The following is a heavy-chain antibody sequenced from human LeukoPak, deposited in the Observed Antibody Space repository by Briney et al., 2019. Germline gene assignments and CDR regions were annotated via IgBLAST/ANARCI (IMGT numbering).Heavy chain of an antibody. CDR2: ISDSGDNT. CDR3: ASHLVGPTSWLDY. CDR1: GFTFSSYA. J-gene: IGHJ4*02. Sequence: GGSLRLSCAASGFTFSSYAMSWVRQAPGKGLEWVSGISDSGDNTYYADSLKGRFTISRDNSKSTLYLQMNTLRAEDTAVYYCASHLVGPTSWLDYWGQGTLVTASS. V-gene: IGHV3-23*01. D-gene: IGHD1-26*01.